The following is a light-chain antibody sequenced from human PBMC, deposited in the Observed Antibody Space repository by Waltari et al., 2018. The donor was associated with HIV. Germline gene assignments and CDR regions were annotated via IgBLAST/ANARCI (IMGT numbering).Light chain of an antibody. CDR3: QQYGSSLVN. J-gene: IGKJ4*01. V-gene: IGKV3-20*01. CDR1: QSVSRNY. CDR2: GAS. Sequence: EIVLTQSPGTLSLSPGERATLSCRASQSVSRNYLAWYQQKPGQAPRLLIYGASSRATDITGRFNGSGSGTDFTLTISRLEPEDFAVYYCQQYGSSLVNFGGGTKVEIK.